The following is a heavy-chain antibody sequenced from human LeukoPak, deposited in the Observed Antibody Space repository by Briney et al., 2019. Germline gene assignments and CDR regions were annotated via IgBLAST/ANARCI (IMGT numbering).Heavy chain of an antibody. Sequence: SETLSLTGTVPGDSISGDGYSWSWIRQPPGKGLEWIGHISYSGNTYYNPSLKSRVTLSVDASKNQFSLNLTSVTAADTAIYYCARDFLRTASPDAFDFWGQGTMVTVSS. CDR3: ARDFLRTASPDAFDF. CDR1: GDSISGDGYS. V-gene: IGHV4-31*02. J-gene: IGHJ3*01. CDR2: ISYSGNT. D-gene: IGHD2-21*02.